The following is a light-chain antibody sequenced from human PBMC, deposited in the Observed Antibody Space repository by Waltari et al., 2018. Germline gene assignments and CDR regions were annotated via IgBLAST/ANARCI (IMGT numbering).Light chain of an antibody. CDR3: QQYYTIPIT. V-gene: IGKV4-1*01. CDR2: WAS. Sequence: ERATINCKSSQNILYSSNNKNYLAWYQQKPGQPPKLLLYWASTRASGVPDRFSGSGSGTDFTLTISSLRTEDVAVYYCQQYYTIPITFGQGTRLEIK. CDR1: QNILYSSNNKNY. J-gene: IGKJ5*01.